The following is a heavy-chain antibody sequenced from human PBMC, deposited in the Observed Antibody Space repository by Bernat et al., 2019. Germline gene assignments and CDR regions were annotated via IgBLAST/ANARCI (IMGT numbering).Heavy chain of an antibody. J-gene: IGHJ6*03. Sequence: QLQLQESGPGLVKPSETLSLTCAVSGSSTSSNYYWGWIRQPPGKGLEWIGSVSHTGSTYYNPSLKSRVTISVDTSQIQFSLKLISVTAADTAVYYCARAVEGYSNYPRGYYYYMDVWGKGTTVTVSS. CDR1: GSSTSSNYY. CDR2: VSHTGST. CDR3: ARAVEGYSNYPRGYYYYMDV. D-gene: IGHD4-11*01. V-gene: IGHV4-38-2*01.